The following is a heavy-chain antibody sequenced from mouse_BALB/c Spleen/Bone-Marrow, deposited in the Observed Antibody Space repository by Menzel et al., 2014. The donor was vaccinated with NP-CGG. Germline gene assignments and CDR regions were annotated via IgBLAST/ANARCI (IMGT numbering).Heavy chain of an antibody. CDR1: GFSLTSYG. CDR3: ARGSYYEGAMDY. Sequence: QVQLQQSGPGLVAPSQSLSITCTVSGFSLTSYGVHWLRQPPGKVLEWLGVIWAGGSTNYNSALMSRLSISKDNSKSQVFLKMNSLQTDDTAMYYCARGSYYEGAMDYWGQGTSVTVSS. V-gene: IGHV2-9*02. CDR2: IWAGGST. D-gene: IGHD1-1*01. J-gene: IGHJ4*01.